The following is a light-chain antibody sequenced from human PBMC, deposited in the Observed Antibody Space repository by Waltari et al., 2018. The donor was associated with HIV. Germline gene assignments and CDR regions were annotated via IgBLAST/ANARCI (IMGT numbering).Light chain of an antibody. CDR3: QLWDFTDHPPVV. CDR2: DAT. J-gene: IGLJ2*01. V-gene: IGLV3-21*02. CDR1: NIATHS. Sequence: SYVLTQPPSVSVDPGQTATITFGGDNIATHSAHWSQHRPGQAPVLVVYDATDRPSGVPERFSGSKSGNTATLTISRVEAGDEAGYSCQLWDFTDHPPVVFGGGTKLTVL.